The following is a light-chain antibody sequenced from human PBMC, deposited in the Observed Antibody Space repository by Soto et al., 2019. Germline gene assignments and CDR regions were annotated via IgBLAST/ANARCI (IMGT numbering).Light chain of an antibody. V-gene: IGKV1-27*01. CDR1: QAISNY. CDR3: QNYKSVPFT. Sequence: DIQMTQSPSSLSASVGDRVTITCRASQAISNYLAWYQQRPGNVPQVLIYAASALQSGVPSRFSGSGSGTDFTLTISSLQPEDVATYYCQNYKSVPFTFGPGTKVEIK. CDR2: AAS. J-gene: IGKJ3*01.